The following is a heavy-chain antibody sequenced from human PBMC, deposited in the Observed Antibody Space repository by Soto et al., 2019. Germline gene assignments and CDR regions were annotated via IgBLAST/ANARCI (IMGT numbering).Heavy chain of an antibody. CDR1: GFTFSNYA. CDR3: AKDPGGLRLGEFSGFDY. Sequence: EVQLLESGGGLVQPGGSLRLSCAASGFTFSNYAMSWVRQAPGKGLEWVSTISGSGGRTYYADSVKGRFTISRDNSKNTLYLQMNSLRAEDTAIYYCAKDPGGLRLGEFSGFDYWGQGTLATVSS. V-gene: IGHV3-23*01. CDR2: ISGSGGRT. D-gene: IGHD3-16*01. J-gene: IGHJ4*02.